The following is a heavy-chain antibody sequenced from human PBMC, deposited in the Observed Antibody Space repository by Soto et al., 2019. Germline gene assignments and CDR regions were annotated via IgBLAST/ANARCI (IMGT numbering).Heavy chain of an antibody. CDR3: AKDRGLVLSFYFDY. V-gene: IGHV3-9*01. CDR1: GFTIDDYA. Sequence: EVQLVESGGGLEQPGRSLRLSCAASGFTIDDYAMHWVRQAPGKGLEWVSGISWNSGSIGYADSVKGRFTISRDNAKNSLYLQMNSLRAEDTGLYYCAKDRGLVLSFYFDYWGQGTLVTVSS. CDR2: ISWNSGSI. J-gene: IGHJ4*02. D-gene: IGHD6-19*01.